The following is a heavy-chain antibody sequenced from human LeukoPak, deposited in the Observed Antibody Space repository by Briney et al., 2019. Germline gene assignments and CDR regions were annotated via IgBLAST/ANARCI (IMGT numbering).Heavy chain of an antibody. V-gene: IGHV4-30-4*08. Sequence: SQTLSLTCTVSGGSTSSGDYYWSWIRQPPGKGLEWIGYFYYSGSTYYNPSLKSRVTISVDTSKNQFSLKLSSVTAADTAVYYCAPYCSSTSCYWGHWGQGTLVTVSS. D-gene: IGHD2-2*01. CDR3: APYCSSTSCYWGH. CDR1: GGSTSSGDYY. J-gene: IGHJ4*02. CDR2: FYYSGST.